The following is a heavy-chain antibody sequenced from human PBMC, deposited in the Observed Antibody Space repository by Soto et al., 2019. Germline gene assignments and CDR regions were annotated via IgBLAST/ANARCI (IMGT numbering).Heavy chain of an antibody. Sequence: QVQLVQSGAEVKKPGSSVKVSCKASGGTFSSYTISWVRQAPGQGLEWMGRIIPILGIANYAQKFQGRVTITADKSTSTAYMELSSLRSEDTAGYYCAREESGGGYSYGNKDYWGQGTLVTVSS. CDR2: IIPILGIA. CDR1: GGTFSSYT. CDR3: AREESGGGYSYGNKDY. V-gene: IGHV1-69*08. J-gene: IGHJ4*02. D-gene: IGHD5-18*01.